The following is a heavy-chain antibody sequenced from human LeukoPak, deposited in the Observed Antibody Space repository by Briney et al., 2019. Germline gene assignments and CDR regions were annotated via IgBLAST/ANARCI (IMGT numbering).Heavy chain of an antibody. D-gene: IGHD4-17*01. V-gene: IGHV1-18*01. Sequence: ASVKVSCKTSGGTFSSYAISWVRQAPGQGLEWMGWISAYNGDTNYAQKLQGRVTMTTDTSTSTAYMELRSLRSDDTAVYYCARDQGTVLPSDYWGQGTLVTVSS. CDR2: ISAYNGDT. J-gene: IGHJ4*02. CDR1: GGTFSSYA. CDR3: ARDQGTVLPSDY.